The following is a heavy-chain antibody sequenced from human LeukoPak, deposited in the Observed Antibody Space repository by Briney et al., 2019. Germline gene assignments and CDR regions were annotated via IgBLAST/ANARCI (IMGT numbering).Heavy chain of an antibody. J-gene: IGHJ3*02. CDR2: IYTSGST. V-gene: IGHV4-4*07. CDR1: GYSISSGYY. D-gene: IGHD4-17*01. Sequence: PSETLSLTCAVSGYSISSGYYWGWIRQPAGKGLEWIGRIYTSGSTNYNPSLKSRVTMSVDTSKNQFSLKLSSVTAADTAVYYCARVAHHYGDYSYAFDIWGQGTMVTVSS. CDR3: ARVAHHYGDYSYAFDI.